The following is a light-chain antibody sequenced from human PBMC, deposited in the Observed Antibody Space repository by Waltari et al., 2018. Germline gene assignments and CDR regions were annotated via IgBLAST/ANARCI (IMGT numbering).Light chain of an antibody. V-gene: IGLV3-25*03. CDR2: KDN. CDR3: QSADSSGPSVV. J-gene: IGLJ2*01. Sequence: SYELTQPSSLSVSPGQTARITCSGHLLVKQYGYWYQHKPGPAPILVIFKDNERPSGIPERLSGSSSGTTVTLTISGVQAEDEADYYCQSADSSGPSVVFGGGTKLT. CDR1: LLVKQY.